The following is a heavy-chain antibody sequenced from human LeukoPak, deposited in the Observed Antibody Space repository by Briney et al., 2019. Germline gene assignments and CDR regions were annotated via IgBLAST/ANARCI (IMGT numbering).Heavy chain of an antibody. Sequence: ASVKVSCKASGYTFTSYDINWVRQATGQGLEWMGWINTNTGNPTYAQGFTGRFVFSLDTSVSTAYLQISSLKAEDTAVYYCAREEGIAAAGPDFDYWGQGTLVTVSS. V-gene: IGHV7-4-1*02. D-gene: IGHD6-13*01. CDR2: INTNTGNP. J-gene: IGHJ4*02. CDR3: AREEGIAAAGPDFDY. CDR1: GYTFTSYD.